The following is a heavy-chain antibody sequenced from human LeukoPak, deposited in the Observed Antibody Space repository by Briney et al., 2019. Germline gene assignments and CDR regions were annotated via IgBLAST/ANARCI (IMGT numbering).Heavy chain of an antibody. Sequence: ASVKVSCKASGYTFSSYYMHWVRQAPGQGLERMGMINPSGGSTNYAQKFQGRVTVTRDTSTSTVYMELSSLRSEDTAVYYCAREGVLRYFDWLAYFDYWGQGTLVTVSS. CDR2: INPSGGST. D-gene: IGHD3-9*01. V-gene: IGHV1-46*01. CDR3: AREGVLRYFDWLAYFDY. CDR1: GYTFSSYY. J-gene: IGHJ4*02.